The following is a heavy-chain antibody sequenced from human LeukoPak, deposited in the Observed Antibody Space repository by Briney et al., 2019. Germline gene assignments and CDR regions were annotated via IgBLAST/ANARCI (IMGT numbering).Heavy chain of an antibody. Sequence: ASVKVSCKASGGTFSSYAISWVRQAPGQGLEWMGRIIPILGIANYAQKFQGRVTITADKSTSTAYMELSSLRSEDTAVYYCAGDSSGYYYSFSDYWGQGTLVTVSS. J-gene: IGHJ4*02. CDR3: AGDSSGYYYSFSDY. V-gene: IGHV1-69*04. D-gene: IGHD3-22*01. CDR1: GGTFSSYA. CDR2: IIPILGIA.